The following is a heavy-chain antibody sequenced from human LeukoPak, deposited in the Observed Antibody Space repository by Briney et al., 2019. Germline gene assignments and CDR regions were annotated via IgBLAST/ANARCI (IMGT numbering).Heavy chain of an antibody. D-gene: IGHD6-19*01. CDR3: ARGRHGSGWGFDY. CDR2: INHSGST. V-gene: IGHV4-34*01. J-gene: IGHJ4*02. Sequence: SETPSLTCAVYGGSFSGYYWSWIRQPPGKGLEWIGEINHSGSTNYNPSLKSRVTISVDTSKNQFSLKLSSVTAADTAVYYCARGRHGSGWGFDYWGQGTLVTVSS. CDR1: GGSFSGYY.